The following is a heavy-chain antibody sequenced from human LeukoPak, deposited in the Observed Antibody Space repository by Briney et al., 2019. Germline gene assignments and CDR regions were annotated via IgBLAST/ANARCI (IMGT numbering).Heavy chain of an antibody. CDR1: GFTFSSFA. Sequence: GGSLRLSCAASGFTFSSFAMSWVRQAPGKGLEWVSYISSSGSTIYYADSVKGRFTISRDNAKNSLYLQMNSLRAEDTAVYYFASSGMATNYGRKGLFDYWGQGTLVTVSS. J-gene: IGHJ4*02. V-gene: IGHV3-48*04. CDR3: ASSGMATNYGRKGLFDY. CDR2: ISSSGSTI. D-gene: IGHD5-24*01.